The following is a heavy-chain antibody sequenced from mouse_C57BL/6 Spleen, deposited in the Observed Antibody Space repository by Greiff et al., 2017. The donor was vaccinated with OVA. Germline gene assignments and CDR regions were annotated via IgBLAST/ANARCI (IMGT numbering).Heavy chain of an antibody. J-gene: IGHJ1*03. CDR2: IDPETGGT. CDR1: GYTFTDYE. D-gene: IGHD1-1*01. Sequence: QVQLKQSGAELVRPGASVTLSCKASGYTFTDYEMHWVKQTPVHGLEWIGAIDPETGGTAYNQKFKGKAILTADKSSSTAYMELRSLTSEDSAVYYCTREGYGSSYDVWGTGTTVTVSS. V-gene: IGHV1-15*01. CDR3: TREGYGSSYDV.